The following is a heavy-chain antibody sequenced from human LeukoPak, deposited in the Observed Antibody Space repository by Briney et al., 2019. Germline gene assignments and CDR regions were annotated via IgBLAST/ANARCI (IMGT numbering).Heavy chain of an antibody. J-gene: IGHJ3*02. CDR2: MHNSGSS. D-gene: IGHD5-12*01. Sequence: SETLSLSCTVSGASTSHFYWNWIRQPPGKGLEWIGYMHNSGSSKHNPSLKRRLTISIDTSKNQFSLQLASVTAADTAIYYCARSAEWLRNAFDIWGQGTMVSVSS. V-gene: IGHV4-59*01. CDR1: GASTSHFY. CDR3: ARSAEWLRNAFDI.